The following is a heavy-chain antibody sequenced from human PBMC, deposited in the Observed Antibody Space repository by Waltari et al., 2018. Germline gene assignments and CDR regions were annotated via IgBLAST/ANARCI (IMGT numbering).Heavy chain of an antibody. D-gene: IGHD5-12*01. V-gene: IGHV3-30-3*01. CDR1: GFTFSSYA. Sequence: QVQLVESGGGVVQPGRSLRLSCAASGFTFSSYAMHWVRQAPGKGLEWVAVISYDGSNKYYADSVKGRFTISRDNSKNTLYLQMNSLRAEDTAVYYCARDLYENGFDYWGQGTLVTVSS. J-gene: IGHJ4*02. CDR3: ARDLYENGFDY. CDR2: ISYDGSNK.